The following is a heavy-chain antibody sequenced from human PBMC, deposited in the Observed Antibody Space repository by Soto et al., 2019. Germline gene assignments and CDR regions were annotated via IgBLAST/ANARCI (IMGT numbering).Heavy chain of an antibody. CDR1: GFTFSSYG. CDR3: ARPEYSSSSYGMDV. V-gene: IGHV3-30*03. D-gene: IGHD6-6*01. J-gene: IGHJ6*02. Sequence: GGSLRLSCAASGFTFSSYGMHWARQAPGKGLEWVAVISYDGSNKYYADSVKGRFTISRDNAKNSLYLQMNSLRDEDTAVYYCARPEYSSSSYGMDVWGQGTTVTVSS. CDR2: ISYDGSNK.